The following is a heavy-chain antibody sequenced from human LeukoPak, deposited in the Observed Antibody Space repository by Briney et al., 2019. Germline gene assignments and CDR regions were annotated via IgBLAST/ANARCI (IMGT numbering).Heavy chain of an antibody. J-gene: IGHJ4*02. Sequence: GGSLRLSCAASGFTFSSYGMHWVRQAPGKGLEWVAVISYDGSNKYYADSVKGRFTISRDNSKNTLSLQMNSLRAEDTAVYYCAKLAYGSGSYLDYWGQGTLVTVSS. D-gene: IGHD3-10*01. CDR3: AKLAYGSGSYLDY. V-gene: IGHV3-30*18. CDR1: GFTFSSYG. CDR2: ISYDGSNK.